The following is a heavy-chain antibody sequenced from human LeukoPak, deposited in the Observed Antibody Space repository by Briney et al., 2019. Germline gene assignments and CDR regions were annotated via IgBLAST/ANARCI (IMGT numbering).Heavy chain of an antibody. V-gene: IGHV3-15*01. CDR2: IKSKTDGGAT. Sequence: GGSLRLSCAGTGFTFSSAWMSWVRQAPGKGLEWVGRIKSKTDGGATEYAAPVKDRFTISRDDSKNTLYLQMNSLKTEDTAVYYCTQPHWGQGTLVTVSS. J-gene: IGHJ1*01. CDR1: GFTFSSAW. CDR3: TQPH.